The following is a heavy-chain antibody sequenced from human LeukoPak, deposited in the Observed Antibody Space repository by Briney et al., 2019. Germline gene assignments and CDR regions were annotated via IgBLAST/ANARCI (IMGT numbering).Heavy chain of an antibody. CDR1: GGSISSYY. Sequence: SETLSLTCTVSGGSISSYYWSWIRQPPGKGLEWIGYISYSGSTNYNPSLKSRVTISIDTSKNQLSLKLNSVTAADTALYYCARGSCSAGTCLDYWGQGTLATVPS. J-gene: IGHJ4*02. CDR3: ARGSCSAGTCLDY. D-gene: IGHD2-15*01. V-gene: IGHV4-59*01. CDR2: ISYSGST.